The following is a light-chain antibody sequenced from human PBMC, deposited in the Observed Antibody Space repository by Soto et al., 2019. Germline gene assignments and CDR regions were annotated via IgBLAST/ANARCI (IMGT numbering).Light chain of an antibody. CDR2: LNSDGSH. Sequence: QSVLTQSPSASASLGASVKLTCTLSSGHSSYAIAWHQQQPEKGPRYLMNLNSDGSHSKGDGIPDRFSGSSSGAERYLTISSLQSEDEADYYCQTWGTGTVVFGEGTQLTVL. CDR1: SGHSSYA. J-gene: IGLJ2*01. CDR3: QTWGTGTVV. V-gene: IGLV4-69*02.